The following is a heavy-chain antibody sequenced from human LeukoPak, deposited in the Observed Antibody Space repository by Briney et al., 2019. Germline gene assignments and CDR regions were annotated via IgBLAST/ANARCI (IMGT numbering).Heavy chain of an antibody. V-gene: IGHV3-11*06. J-gene: IGHJ4*02. CDR3: ARGQIAVAGTPRRPPDY. CDR1: GFTFSDYY. CDR2: ISSSSSYT. D-gene: IGHD6-19*01. Sequence: GGSLRLSRAASGFTFSDYYMSWIRQAPGKGLEWVSYISSSSSYTNYADSVKGRFTISRDNAKNSLYPQMNSLRAEDTAVYYCARGQIAVAGTPRRPPDYWGQGTLVTVSS.